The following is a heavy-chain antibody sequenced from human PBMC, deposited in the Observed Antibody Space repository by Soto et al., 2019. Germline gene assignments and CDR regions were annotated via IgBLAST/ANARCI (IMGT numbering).Heavy chain of an antibody. V-gene: IGHV5-10-1*01. CDR1: GYSFTSYW. CDR3: AKLLYGGNSGVDYYYGMDV. D-gene: IGHD4-17*01. CDR2: IDPSDSYT. J-gene: IGHJ6*02. Sequence: PGESLKISCKGSGYSFTSYWISWVRQMPGKGLEWMGRIDPSDSYTNYSPSFQGHVTISADKSISTAYLQWSSLKASDTAMYYCAKLLYGGNSGVDYYYGMDVWGQGTTVTVSS.